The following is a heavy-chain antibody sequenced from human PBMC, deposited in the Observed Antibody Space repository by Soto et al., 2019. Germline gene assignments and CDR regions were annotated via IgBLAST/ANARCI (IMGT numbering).Heavy chain of an antibody. CDR2: IGPESGAT. Sequence: GSVKVSFKTCGYPFTGEYINLVRQAPQQGPEWVGEIGPESGATRYAQKFRGRVTMTMDTSITTVYMELKNLSPDDKAVYYCGRGRSGQIVVFYWGQGTPVTVSS. CDR3: GRGRSGQIVVFY. D-gene: IGHD1-26*01. J-gene: IGHJ4*02. CDR1: GYPFTGEY. V-gene: IGHV1-2*02.